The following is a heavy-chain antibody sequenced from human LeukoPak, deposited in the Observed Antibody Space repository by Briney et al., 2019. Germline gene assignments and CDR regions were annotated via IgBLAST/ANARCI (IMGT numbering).Heavy chain of an antibody. V-gene: IGHV3-48*01. CDR3: ARDDPPEY. J-gene: IGHJ4*02. CDR2: ISSGGNTI. Sequence: GGSLRLSCAASGFTFSSYAMSWVRQAPGKGLEWVSYISSGGNTIYYADSVKGRFTISRDNAKNSLYLQMNSLRADDTAVYYCARDDPPEYWGQGTLVTVSS. CDR1: GFTFSSYA.